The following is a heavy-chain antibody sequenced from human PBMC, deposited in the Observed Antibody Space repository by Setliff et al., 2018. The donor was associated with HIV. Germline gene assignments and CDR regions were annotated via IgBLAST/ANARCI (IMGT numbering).Heavy chain of an antibody. V-gene: IGHV4-30-4*08. CDR2: IYHSGST. J-gene: IGHJ6*02. CDR1: GGSISSGDYY. CDR3: ARILGSHYYYGMDV. Sequence: PSETLSLTCSVSGGSISSGDYYWGWIRQPPGKGLEWIGYIYHSGSTYYNPSLKSPVTISVDTSKNQFSLKLSFVTAADTAVYYCARILGSHYYYGMDVWGPGTTVTVSS. D-gene: IGHD6-19*01.